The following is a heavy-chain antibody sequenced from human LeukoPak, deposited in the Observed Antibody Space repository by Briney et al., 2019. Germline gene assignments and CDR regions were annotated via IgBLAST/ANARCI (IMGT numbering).Heavy chain of an antibody. D-gene: IGHD6-19*01. V-gene: IGHV3-73*01. J-gene: IGHJ4*02. CDR1: GFTFSGSA. CDR2: IRSKANSYAT. Sequence: PGGSLKLSCAASGFTFSGSAMHWVRQASGKGLEWVGRIRSKANSYATAYAASVKGRFTISRDDSKNTAYLQMSSLKTEDTAVYYCTRPYSSGPVSGYYWGQGTLVTVSS. CDR3: TRPYSSGPVSGYY.